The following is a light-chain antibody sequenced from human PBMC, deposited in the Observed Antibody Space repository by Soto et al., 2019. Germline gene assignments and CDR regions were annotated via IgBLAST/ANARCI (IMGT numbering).Light chain of an antibody. CDR2: DVS. Sequence: QSVLTRPASVSGAAGEAITISCTGTSSDVGGYNFVSWYQQHPGKAPKLMIYDVSNRPSGVSNRFSGSKSGNTASLTISGLQADDEGDYYCSSYTSSSTLYVFGTGTKVTVL. V-gene: IGLV2-14*01. J-gene: IGLJ1*01. CDR3: SSYTSSSTLYV. CDR1: SSDVGGYNF.